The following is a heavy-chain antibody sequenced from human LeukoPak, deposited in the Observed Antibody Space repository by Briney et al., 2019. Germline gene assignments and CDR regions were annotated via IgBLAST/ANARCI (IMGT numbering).Heavy chain of an antibody. CDR3: ASGPQPKYSSSSFDY. J-gene: IGHJ4*02. CDR1: GGTFSSYA. CDR2: IIPIFGTA. V-gene: IGHV1-69*13. Sequence: SVKVSCKASGGTFSSYAISWVRQAPGQGLEWMGGIIPIFGTANYAQKFQGRVTITADESTSTAYMELSSLGSEDTAVYYCASGPQPKYSSSSFDYWGQGTLVTVSS. D-gene: IGHD6-6*01.